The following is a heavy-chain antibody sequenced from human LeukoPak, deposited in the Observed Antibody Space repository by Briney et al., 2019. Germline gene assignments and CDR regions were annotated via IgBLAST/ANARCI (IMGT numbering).Heavy chain of an antibody. CDR2: ISSSGSNI. CDR1: GFTFSSYE. D-gene: IGHD3-10*02. V-gene: IGHV3-48*03. J-gene: IGHJ6*04. CDR3: AELGITMIGGV. Sequence: GGSLRLSCAASGFTFSSYEMKWVRQAPGKGLEWVSYISSSGSNIYNADSVKGRFTISRDNAKNSLYLQMNSLRAEDTAVYYCAELGITMIGGVWGKGTTVTISS.